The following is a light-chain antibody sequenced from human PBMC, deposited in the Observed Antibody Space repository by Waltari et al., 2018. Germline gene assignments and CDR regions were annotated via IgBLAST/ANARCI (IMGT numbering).Light chain of an antibody. CDR1: SNDVGGYGH. CDR2: EVS. Sequence: QSALTQPASVSGSPGQSITISCTGTSNDVGGYGHVSWSQQYPGKAPKLIIYEVSYRPSGISTRFSGSKSGNTASLTISGLQAEDEADYYCSSHTATVPHVFGTGTRVTVV. V-gene: IGLV2-14*01. CDR3: SSHTATVPHV. J-gene: IGLJ1*01.